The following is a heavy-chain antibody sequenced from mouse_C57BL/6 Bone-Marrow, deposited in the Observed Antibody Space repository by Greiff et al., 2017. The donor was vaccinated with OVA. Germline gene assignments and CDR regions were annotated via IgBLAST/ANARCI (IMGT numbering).Heavy chain of an antibody. D-gene: IGHD1-1*01. J-gene: IGHJ4*01. CDR1: GFTFRDHG. V-gene: IGHV5-17*01. CDR2: ICSGSSTI. CDR3: ARPITTVRGPMDY. Sequence: EVQVVEFGGGFVKPGGFPKPLRAASGFTFRDHGMHRVRQAPEKGLEWVAYICSGSSTIYYADTVKGRFTISRDNAKNTLFLQMTSLRSEDTAMYYCARPITTVRGPMDYWGQGTSVTVSS.